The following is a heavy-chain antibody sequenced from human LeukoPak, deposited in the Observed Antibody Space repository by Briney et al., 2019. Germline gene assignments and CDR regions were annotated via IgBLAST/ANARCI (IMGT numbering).Heavy chain of an antibody. CDR3: AKGIYSSGWSYFDY. Sequence: GGSLRLSCAASGFTFSNSAMSWVRQAPGKGLEWVSTLSGSGITTYYADSVKGRFTISRDNSKNTLYLQMNSLRAEDTAVYYCAKGIYSSGWSYFDYWGQGILVTVSS. CDR1: GFTFSNSA. J-gene: IGHJ4*02. CDR2: LSGSGITT. V-gene: IGHV3-23*01. D-gene: IGHD6-19*01.